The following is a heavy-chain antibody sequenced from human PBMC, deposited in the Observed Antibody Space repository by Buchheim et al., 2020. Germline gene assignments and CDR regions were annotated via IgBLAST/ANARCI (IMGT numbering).Heavy chain of an antibody. D-gene: IGHD2-2*01. J-gene: IGHJ6*02. CDR3: ARGYCSSTSCYASGGYYYYGMDV. Sequence: QVQLVQSGAEVKKPGASVKVSCKASGYTFTDYYMHWVRQAPGQGLEWMGWINPNSGGTNYAQKFQGWVTMTRDTSISTAYMELSRLRSDDTAVYYCARGYCSSTSCYASGGYYYYGMDVWGQGTT. CDR2: INPNSGGT. CDR1: GYTFTDYY. V-gene: IGHV1-2*04.